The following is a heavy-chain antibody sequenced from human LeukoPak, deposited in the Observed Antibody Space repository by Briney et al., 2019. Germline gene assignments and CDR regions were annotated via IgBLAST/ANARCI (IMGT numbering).Heavy chain of an antibody. V-gene: IGHV4-59*08. J-gene: IGHJ3*02. Sequence: SETLSLTCTVSGGSISSYYWSWIRQPSGKGLEWIGYIYYSGSTNYNPSLKSRVTISVDTSKNQFSLKLSSVTAADTAVYYCARHGYNYGLSHAFDIWGQGTMVTVSS. D-gene: IGHD5-18*01. CDR1: GGSISSYY. CDR2: IYYSGST. CDR3: ARHGYNYGLSHAFDI.